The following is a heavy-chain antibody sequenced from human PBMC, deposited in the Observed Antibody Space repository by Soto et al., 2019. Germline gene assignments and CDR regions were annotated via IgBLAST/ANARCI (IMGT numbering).Heavy chain of an antibody. Sequence: AXXXVSXXXXGXTXXXXXXSXXXXXPGQGLEWMGWISAYNGNTNYAQKLQGRVTMTTDTSTSTAYMELRSLRSDDTAVYYCARDRTTMIVDPGHYWGQGTQVTVSS. CDR1: GXTXXXXX. J-gene: IGHJ4*02. V-gene: IGHV1-18*01. CDR2: ISAYNGNT. D-gene: IGHD3-22*01. CDR3: ARDRTTMIVDPGHY.